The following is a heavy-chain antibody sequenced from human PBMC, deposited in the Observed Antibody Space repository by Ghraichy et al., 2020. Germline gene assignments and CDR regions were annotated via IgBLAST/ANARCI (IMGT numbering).Heavy chain of an antibody. CDR3: VREVASSYSDFWSGRRWFDP. CDR1: NGSVTNHY. D-gene: IGHD3-3*01. Sequence: SETLSLTCSVSNGSVTNHYWSWIRQSPGKGLEWIGHTHDFGSSNYSPSLKSRVTISLDRSKNQVSLSLKSVTAADTAVYYCVREVASSYSDFWSGRRWFDPRGQGTLVTVSS. V-gene: IGHV4-59*02. J-gene: IGHJ5*02. CDR2: THDFGSS.